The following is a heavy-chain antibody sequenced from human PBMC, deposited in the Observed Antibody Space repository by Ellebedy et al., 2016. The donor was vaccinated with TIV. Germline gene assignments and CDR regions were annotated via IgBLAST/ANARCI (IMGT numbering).Heavy chain of an antibody. D-gene: IGHD2-2*01. Sequence: GGSLRLXXAASGFTFSNAWMSWVRQAPGKGLEWVGRIKSKTDGGTTDYAAPVKGRFTISRDDSKNTLYLQMNSLKTEDTAVYYCTTDVVTYPGDIVVVPADYWGQGTLVTVSS. J-gene: IGHJ4*02. CDR1: GFTFSNAW. CDR2: IKSKTDGGTT. CDR3: TTDVVTYPGDIVVVPADY. V-gene: IGHV3-15*01.